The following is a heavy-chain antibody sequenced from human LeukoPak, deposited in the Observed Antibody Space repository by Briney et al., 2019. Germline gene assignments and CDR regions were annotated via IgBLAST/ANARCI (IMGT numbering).Heavy chain of an antibody. J-gene: IGHJ4*02. V-gene: IGHV4-4*02. CDR1: GGSISSSNW. Sequence: SGTLSLTCAVSGGSISSSNWWSWVRQPPGKGLEWIGEIYHSGSTNYNPSLKSRVTISVDTSKNQFSLKLSSVTAADTAVYYCATYCSSTSCYAEGDHSWGQGTLVTVSS. CDR2: IYHSGST. D-gene: IGHD2-2*01. CDR3: ATYCSSTSCYAEGDHS.